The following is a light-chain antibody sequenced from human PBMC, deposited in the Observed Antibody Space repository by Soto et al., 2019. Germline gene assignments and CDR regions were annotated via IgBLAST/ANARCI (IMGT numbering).Light chain of an antibody. CDR1: SSDVGGYNY. CDR3: NSYAGNNNWV. V-gene: IGLV2-8*01. J-gene: IGLJ3*02. CDR2: EVS. Sequence: QSALTQPPSASGSPGQSVTISCTGTSSDVGGYNYVSWYQQHPGKAPKVMIYEVSKRPSGVPDRFSGSKSGNTASLTVSGLQAEDEGDYYCNSYAGNNNWVFGGGTKVTVL.